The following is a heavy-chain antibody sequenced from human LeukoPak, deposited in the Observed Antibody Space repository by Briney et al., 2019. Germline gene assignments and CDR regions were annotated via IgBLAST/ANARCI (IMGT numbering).Heavy chain of an antibody. J-gene: IGHJ4*02. CDR3: AKDYYGSGSYPYDY. V-gene: IGHV3-23*01. CDR1: GFTFSSYA. CDR2: ITGSGGST. Sequence: GGSLRLSCAASGFTFSSYAMSWVRQAPGKGLEWVSTITGSGGSTFYADSVKGRFTISRDNSMDTLYLQMSSLRAEDTAVYYCAKDYYGSGSYPYDYWGQGTLVTVSS. D-gene: IGHD3-10*01.